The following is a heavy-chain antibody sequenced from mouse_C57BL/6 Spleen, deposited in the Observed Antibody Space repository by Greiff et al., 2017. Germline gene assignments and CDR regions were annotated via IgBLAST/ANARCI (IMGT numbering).Heavy chain of an antibody. CDR3: ARAGAYYGSSYAYYAMDY. V-gene: IGHV1-64*01. CDR1: GYTFTSYW. CDR2: IHPNSGST. D-gene: IGHD1-1*01. Sequence: QVQLQQPGAELVKPGASVKLSCKASGYTFTSYWMHWVKQRPGQGLEWIGMIHPNSGSTNYNEKFKSKATLTVDKSSSTAYMQLSSLTSEDSAVYYGARAGAYYGSSYAYYAMDYWGQGTSVTVSS. J-gene: IGHJ4*01.